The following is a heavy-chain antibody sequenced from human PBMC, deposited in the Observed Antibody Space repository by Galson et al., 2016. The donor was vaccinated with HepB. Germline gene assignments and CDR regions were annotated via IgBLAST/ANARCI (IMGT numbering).Heavy chain of an antibody. CDR2: IRKDGNEK. Sequence: SLRLSCAASGFTFSDYWMNWVRQAPGKGLEWVANIRKDGNEKRYVDSVKGRFTISRDNSKNTLYLQMNSLRAEDTAVYYCARDWLELRHYYYMDVWGKGTTVTVSS. V-gene: IGHV3-7*01. D-gene: IGHD1-7*01. J-gene: IGHJ6*03. CDR1: GFTFSDYW. CDR3: ARDWLELRHYYYMDV.